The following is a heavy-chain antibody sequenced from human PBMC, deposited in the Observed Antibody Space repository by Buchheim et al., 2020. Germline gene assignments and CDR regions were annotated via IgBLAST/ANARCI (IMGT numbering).Heavy chain of an antibody. CDR1: GFTFTSYA. J-gene: IGHJ4*02. Sequence: QVQLVESGGGVVQPGRSLRLSCAASGFTFTSYAMHWVRQAPGKGLEWVAVISYDGTHKFYADSVKGRFTISRDNSKNTLYLQMNSLRAEDTAVYYCARDEAGDQQWLPDYWGQGTL. D-gene: IGHD6-19*01. CDR3: ARDEAGDQQWLPDY. CDR2: ISYDGTHK. V-gene: IGHV3-30-3*01.